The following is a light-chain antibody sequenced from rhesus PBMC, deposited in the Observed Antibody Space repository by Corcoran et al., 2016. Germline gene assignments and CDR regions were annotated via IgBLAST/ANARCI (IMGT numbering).Light chain of an antibody. J-gene: IGLJ1*01. CDR1: SSDIGGYNY. CDR3: SSYAGSNTYI. Sequence: QAALTQPRSVSGSPGQSVTISCTGTSSDIGGYNYVSWYQQHPGTAPKLMIYEVSKRPSRVSDRFSGSKSGNTASLTISGLQAEDEADYCCSSYAGSNTYIFGAGTRLTVL. CDR2: EVS. V-gene: IGLV2-32*02.